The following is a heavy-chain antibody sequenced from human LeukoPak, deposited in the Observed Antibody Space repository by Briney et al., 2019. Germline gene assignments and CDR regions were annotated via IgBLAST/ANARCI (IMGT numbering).Heavy chain of an antibody. Sequence: ASVKVSCEASGYTFTDYYIHWVRQAPGQGLDWMRWINANSGGTSYAQKFQDRVTMTRDTSISTAYMELTRLTSDDTAVYFCAGANWAAGDTFDYWGQGTLVTVSS. D-gene: IGHD7-27*01. CDR2: INANSGGT. J-gene: IGHJ4*02. CDR1: GYTFTDYY. V-gene: IGHV1-2*02. CDR3: AGANWAAGDTFDY.